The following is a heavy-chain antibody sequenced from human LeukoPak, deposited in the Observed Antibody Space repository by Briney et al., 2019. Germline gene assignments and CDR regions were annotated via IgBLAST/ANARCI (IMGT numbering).Heavy chain of an antibody. CDR1: GFTFSTYG. Sequence: GRSLRLSCTASGFTFSTYGMHWVRQAPGKGLEWVAVISYDGSTKYYADFVKGRFTISRDNAQSTLFLQINSLRGDDTAVYYCARDSYLLLHFGTSDYWGQGTLVTVSS. V-gene: IGHV3-30-3*01. CDR2: ISYDGSTK. J-gene: IGHJ4*02. D-gene: IGHD3-10*01. CDR3: ARDSYLLLHFGTSDY.